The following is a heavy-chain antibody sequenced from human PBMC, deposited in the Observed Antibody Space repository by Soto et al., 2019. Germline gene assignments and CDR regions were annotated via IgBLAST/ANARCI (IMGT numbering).Heavy chain of an antibody. CDR1: GFTFSSYG. D-gene: IGHD2-15*01. J-gene: IGHJ4*02. Sequence: GGSLRLSCAASGFTFSSYGMHWVRQAPGKGLEWVAVISYDGSNKYYAESVKGRFTISRDNSKNTLYLQMNSLRAEDTAVYYCAKDGDIVVVVAGFYDYWGQGTLVTVSS. V-gene: IGHV3-30*18. CDR2: ISYDGSNK. CDR3: AKDGDIVVVVAGFYDY.